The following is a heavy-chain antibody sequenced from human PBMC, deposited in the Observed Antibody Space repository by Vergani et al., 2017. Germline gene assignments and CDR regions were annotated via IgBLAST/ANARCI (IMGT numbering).Heavy chain of an antibody. Sequence: VQLVESGGGVVQPGRSLRLSCAASGFTFDDYAMHWVRQAPGKGLEWVSLISWDGGSTYYADSVKGRFTISRDNSKNSLYLQMNSLRAEDTALYYCAKDTGYSSSWSYMDVWGKGTTVTVSS. CDR2: ISWDGGST. D-gene: IGHD6-13*01. CDR1: GFTFDDYA. J-gene: IGHJ6*03. CDR3: AKDTGYSSSWSYMDV. V-gene: IGHV3-43D*04.